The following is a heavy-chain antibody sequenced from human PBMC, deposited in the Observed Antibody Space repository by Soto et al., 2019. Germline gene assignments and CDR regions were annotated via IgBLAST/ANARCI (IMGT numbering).Heavy chain of an antibody. V-gene: IGHV1-18*01. D-gene: IGHD2-2*01. CDR1: SYTFSTYG. CDR2: ISAYNGNT. J-gene: IGHJ5*02. Sequence: QVQLVQSGAEVKKPGASVKVSCKASSYTFSTYGIGWVRQAPGQGLEWMGWISAYNGNTNYAQRFQGRVTMTTDTSTSTAYMELRSLRCDDTAVYFCARKDCSSTNCHEWMAGWFDPWGQGTLVTVSS. CDR3: ARKDCSSTNCHEWMAGWFDP.